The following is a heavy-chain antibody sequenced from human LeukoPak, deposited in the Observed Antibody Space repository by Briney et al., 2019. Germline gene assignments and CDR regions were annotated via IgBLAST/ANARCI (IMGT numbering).Heavy chain of an antibody. CDR2: IYTSGST. CDR3: ARSYLWELLGVAFDL. J-gene: IGHJ3*01. V-gene: IGHV4-61*02. CDR1: GGSINSDSYY. D-gene: IGHD1-26*01. Sequence: SQTLSLTCTVSGGSINSDSYYWSWIRQPAGKGLEWIGRIYTSGSTNYNPSLKSRVTISVDTSKNQFSLKLTSVTAADTAVYYCARSYLWELLGVAFDLWGQGTMVTVSS.